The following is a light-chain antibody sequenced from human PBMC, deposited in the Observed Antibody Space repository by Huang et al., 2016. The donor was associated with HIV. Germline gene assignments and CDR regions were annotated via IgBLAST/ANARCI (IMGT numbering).Light chain of an antibody. J-gene: IGKJ2*01. CDR3: QQYIKWPYT. CDR1: QSISTK. V-gene: IGKV3-15*01. Sequence: DIVMTQSPATLSVSPGERVTLSCRAAQSISTKLAWYQHKPGQSPRLLMYDASTRATGFPARFSGGGSRTEFTLTISDLQSEDVAIYYCQQYIKWPYTFGQGTKLDIK. CDR2: DAS.